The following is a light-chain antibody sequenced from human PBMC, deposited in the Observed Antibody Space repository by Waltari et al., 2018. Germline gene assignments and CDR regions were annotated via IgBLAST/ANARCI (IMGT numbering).Light chain of an antibody. CDR3: SSYTSSVV. V-gene: IGLV2-14*01. CDR1: SSDVGGYNY. CDR2: DVS. J-gene: IGLJ2*01. Sequence: QSALTQPASVSGSPGQSITISCTGTSSDVGGYNYVSWYQQHPGKAHKLMIYDVSKRPSGVSTRFSGSKSGNTASLTISVLQAEDEADYYCSSYTSSVVCGGGTKLTVL.